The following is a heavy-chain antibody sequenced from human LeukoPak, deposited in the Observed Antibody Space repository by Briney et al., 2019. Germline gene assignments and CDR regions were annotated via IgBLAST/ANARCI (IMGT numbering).Heavy chain of an antibody. CDR3: TRGANSFDY. CDR1: GFTFGDYA. V-gene: IGHV3-49*04. CDR2: IRSKAYGGTT. J-gene: IGHJ4*02. Sequence: GGSLRLSCTASGFTFGDYAMSWVRQAPGKGLEWVGFIRSKAYGGTTEYAASVKGRFTISRDDSKSIAYLQMNSLKTEDTAVYYCTRGANSFDYWGQGTLVTASS.